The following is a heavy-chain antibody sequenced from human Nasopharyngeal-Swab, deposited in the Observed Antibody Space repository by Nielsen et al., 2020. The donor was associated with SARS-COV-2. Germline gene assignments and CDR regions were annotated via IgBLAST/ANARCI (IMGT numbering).Heavy chain of an antibody. D-gene: IGHD6-19*01. CDR1: GGSISSYY. CDR3: ARDYKQWLVFDY. Sequence: SETLSLTCTVSGGSISSYYWSWIRQPAGKGLEWIGRIYTSGSTNYNPSLKSRVTISVDTSKNQFSLKLSSVTAADTAVYYCARDYKQWLVFDYWGQGTLVTVSS. CDR2: IYTSGST. V-gene: IGHV4-4*07. J-gene: IGHJ4*02.